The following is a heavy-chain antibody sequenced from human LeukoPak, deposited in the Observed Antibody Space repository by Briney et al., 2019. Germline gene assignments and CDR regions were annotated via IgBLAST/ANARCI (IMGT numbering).Heavy chain of an antibody. CDR1: GYTFTGYY. V-gene: IGHV1-2*02. CDR2: INPNSGGT. CDR3: ARDVYYYDSSGYSGRYYGMDV. J-gene: IGHJ6*02. D-gene: IGHD3-22*01. Sequence: ASVKVSCKASGYTFTGYYMHWVRQAPGQGLEWMGWINPNSGGTNYAQKFQGRVTMTRDTSISTAYMELSRLRSDDTAVYYCARDVYYYDSSGYSGRYYGMDVWGQGTTVTVSS.